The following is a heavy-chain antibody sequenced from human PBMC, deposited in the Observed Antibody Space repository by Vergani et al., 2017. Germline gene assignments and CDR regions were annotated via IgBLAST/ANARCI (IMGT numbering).Heavy chain of an antibody. Sequence: QVQLQESGPGLVKPSETLSLTCTVSGGSISSYYWSWIRQPPGKGLEWIGYIYYSGSTNYNPSLKSRVTIAVDTSKNQFSLKLSSVTAADTAVYYCARAGYYDFWSGYXYDYWGQGTLVTVSS. D-gene: IGHD3-3*01. V-gene: IGHV4-59*01. CDR1: GGSISSYY. CDR3: ARAGYYDFWSGYXYDY. J-gene: IGHJ4*02. CDR2: IYYSGST.